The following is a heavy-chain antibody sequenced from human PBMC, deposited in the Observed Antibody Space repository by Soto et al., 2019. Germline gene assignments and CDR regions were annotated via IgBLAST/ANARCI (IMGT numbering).Heavy chain of an antibody. CDR3: AREDSAGTIDAFDM. CDR2: TYYRSRWYN. Sequence: QVQLQQSGPGLVKPSQTLSLTCAISGDSVSSSRAAWGWIRQSPSRGLEWLGRTYYRSRWYNDYEDSVKSLITIKPDTYRNQLSLQLISATPEDTAVYYCAREDSAGTIDAFDMWGHGTMVTVSS. CDR1: GDSVSSSRAA. J-gene: IGHJ3*02. V-gene: IGHV6-1*01. D-gene: IGHD3-10*01.